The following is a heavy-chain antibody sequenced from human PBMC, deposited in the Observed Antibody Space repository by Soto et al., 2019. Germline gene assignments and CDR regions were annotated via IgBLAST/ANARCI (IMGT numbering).Heavy chain of an antibody. Sequence: PSETLSLTCTVSGGSISSYYWSWIRQPPGKGLEWIGYIYYSGSTNYNPSLKSRVTISVDTSKNQFSLKLSSVTAADTAVYYCAKVSVGTAMGFLYYFFGKDVWGRGTTVTVSS. CDR1: GGSISSYY. V-gene: IGHV4-59*01. CDR3: AKVSVGTAMGFLYYFFGKDV. CDR2: IYYSGST. J-gene: IGHJ6*02. D-gene: IGHD5-18*01.